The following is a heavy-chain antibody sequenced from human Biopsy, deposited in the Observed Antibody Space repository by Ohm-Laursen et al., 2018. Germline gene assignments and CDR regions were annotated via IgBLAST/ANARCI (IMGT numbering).Heavy chain of an antibody. J-gene: IGHJ4*02. V-gene: IGHV1-69*11. CDR3: AREAIGYQLPCDD. D-gene: IGHD2-15*01. Sequence: SVKVSCNAPTGTFNSYGIIWVRQAPGQGLEWMGRIIPILRTTAYAQTFLGRVTITADSPTSTVDMELTSLTSDDMAVYFCAREAIGYQLPCDDWGQGTLVTVSS. CDR2: IIPILRTT. CDR1: TGTFNSYG.